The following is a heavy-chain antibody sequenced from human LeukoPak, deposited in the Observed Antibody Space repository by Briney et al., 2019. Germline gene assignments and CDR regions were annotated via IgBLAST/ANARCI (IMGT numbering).Heavy chain of an antibody. J-gene: IGHJ4*02. D-gene: IGHD3-9*01. Sequence: GGSLRLSCAASGFTFSSYAMSWVRQAPGKGLEWVSALSGSGGSTYYADSVKGRFTISRDNSKNTLYLQMNSLRAEDTAVYYCANPQEGVLRYFDWLLPFGYWGQGTLVTVSS. CDR2: LSGSGGST. CDR3: ANPQEGVLRYFDWLLPFGY. CDR1: GFTFSSYA. V-gene: IGHV3-23*01.